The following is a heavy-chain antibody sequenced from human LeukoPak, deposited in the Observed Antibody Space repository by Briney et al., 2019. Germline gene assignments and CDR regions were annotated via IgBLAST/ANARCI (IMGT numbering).Heavy chain of an antibody. CDR2: IYYSGST. CDR3: ASLAAAASSGDDAFDI. V-gene: IGHV4-39*01. J-gene: IGHJ3*02. CDR1: GGSISSSSYY. Sequence: PSETLSLTCTVSGGSISSSSYYWGWIRQPPANGLEWIGSIYYSGSTYYNPSLKSRVTISVDTSKNQFSLKLSSVTAADTAVYYCASLAAAASSGDDAFDIWGQGTMVTVSS. D-gene: IGHD6-13*01.